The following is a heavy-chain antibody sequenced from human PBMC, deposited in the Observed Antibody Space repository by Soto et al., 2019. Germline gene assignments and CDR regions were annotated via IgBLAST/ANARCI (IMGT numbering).Heavy chain of an antibody. CDR2: IYYSGST. D-gene: IGHD3-16*02. CDR3: ARGGYDYVWGSYRYEPNDAFDI. CDR1: GGSISSYY. Sequence: SETLSLTCTVSGGSISSYYWSWIRQPPGKGLEWIGYIYYSGSTNYNPSLKSRVTISVDTSKNQFSLKLSSVTAADTAVYYCARGGYDYVWGSYRYEPNDAFDIRGQGPMVT. J-gene: IGHJ3*02. V-gene: IGHV4-59*01.